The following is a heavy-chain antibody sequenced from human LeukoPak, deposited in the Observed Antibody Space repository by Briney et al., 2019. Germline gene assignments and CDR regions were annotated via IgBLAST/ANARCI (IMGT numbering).Heavy chain of an antibody. CDR3: AKAASSSWPSYYYGMDV. Sequence: GGSLRLSCAVYGLTASSNYVSWVRHAPGKGLEWVSVIHSGGSTYYADSVKGRFTISRDNSKNTVYLQMSGLRVDDTAVYYCAKAASSSWPSYYYGMDVCGQGTTVTASS. CDR2: IHSGGST. D-gene: IGHD6-13*01. V-gene: IGHV3-53*01. CDR1: GLTASSNY. J-gene: IGHJ6*01.